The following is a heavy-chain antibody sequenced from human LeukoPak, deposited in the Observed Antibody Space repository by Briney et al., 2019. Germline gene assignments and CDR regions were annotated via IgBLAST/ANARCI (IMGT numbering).Heavy chain of an antibody. CDR1: GFTFSIYA. CDR2: ISSSGSTI. Sequence: GRSLRLSCAASGFTFSIYAMHWVRQAPGKGLEWVSYISSSGSTIYYADSVKGRFTISRDNAKNSLYLQMNSLRAEDTAVYYCARDPYGSGSYYAYYFDYWGQGTLVTVSS. J-gene: IGHJ4*02. V-gene: IGHV3-48*04. CDR3: ARDPYGSGSYYAYYFDY. D-gene: IGHD3-10*01.